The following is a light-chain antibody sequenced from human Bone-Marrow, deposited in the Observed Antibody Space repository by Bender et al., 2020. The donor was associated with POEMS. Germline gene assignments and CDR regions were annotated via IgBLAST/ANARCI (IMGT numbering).Light chain of an antibody. V-gene: IGLV3-21*03. CDR3: QVWDTGSDHWV. CDR1: NIASKS. Sequence: SFVLTQPPSVSVAPGKTATITCGASNIASKSVHWYQQKPGQAPVLVVYNDGDRPSGIPDRFSGSNSGNMATLTISRVEGGDEADYYCQVWDTGSDHWVFGGGTKLTVL. J-gene: IGLJ3*02. CDR2: NDG.